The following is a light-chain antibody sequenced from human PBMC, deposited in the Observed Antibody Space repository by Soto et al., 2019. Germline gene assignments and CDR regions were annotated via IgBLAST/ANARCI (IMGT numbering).Light chain of an antibody. V-gene: IGKV3-11*01. J-gene: IGKJ4*01. CDR2: DAS. CDR3: QQRSNWPPALT. CDR1: QSVSSY. Sequence: EIVLTQSPATLSLSPGERATLSCRASQSVSSYLAWYQQKPGHAPRLLIYDASNRATGIPARFSGSGSGTDFTLTISSLEPEDFAFYYCQQRSNWPPALTFGGGTKVEIK.